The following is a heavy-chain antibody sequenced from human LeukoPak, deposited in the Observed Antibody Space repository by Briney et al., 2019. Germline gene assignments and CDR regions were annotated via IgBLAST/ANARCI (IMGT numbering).Heavy chain of an antibody. CDR3: TSPPLGYCHSSSCRFDY. J-gene: IGHJ4*02. Sequence: GRSLRLSCAASGFTFIRNWMNWVRQPPGKGLEWVATIKQDGSQKYYVDSVKGRFNISRDNAKSSLYLQMNALRVEDTAVYYCTSPPLGYCHSSSCRFDYWGQGTLVTVSS. CDR2: IKQDGSQK. V-gene: IGHV3-7*01. CDR1: GFTFIRNW. D-gene: IGHD2-2*03.